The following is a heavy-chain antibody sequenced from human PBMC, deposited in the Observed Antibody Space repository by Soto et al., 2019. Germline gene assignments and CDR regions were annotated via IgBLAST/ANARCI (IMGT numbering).Heavy chain of an antibody. V-gene: IGHV4-59*01. CDR3: ARDDYSNRKQGFDP. D-gene: IGHD4-4*01. CDR1: GGSISSYY. Sequence: SETLSFTCTVSGGSISSYYWSWIRQPPGKGLEWIGYIYYSGSTNYNPSLKSRVTISVDTSKNQFSLKLSSVTAADTAVYYCARDDYSNRKQGFDPWGQGTLVTVSS. J-gene: IGHJ5*02. CDR2: IYYSGST.